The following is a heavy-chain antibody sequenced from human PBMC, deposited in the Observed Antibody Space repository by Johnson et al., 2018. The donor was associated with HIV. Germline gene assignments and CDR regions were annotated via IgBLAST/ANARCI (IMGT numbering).Heavy chain of an antibody. CDR3: AREAGGFDI. J-gene: IGHJ3*02. Sequence: RQAPGKGLEWVAVISYDGSNKYYADSVKGRFTISRDNSKNTLYLQMNTLRAEDTAVYYCAREAGGFDIWGQGTMVTVSS. CDR2: ISYDGSNK. D-gene: IGHD3-10*01. V-gene: IGHV3-33*05.